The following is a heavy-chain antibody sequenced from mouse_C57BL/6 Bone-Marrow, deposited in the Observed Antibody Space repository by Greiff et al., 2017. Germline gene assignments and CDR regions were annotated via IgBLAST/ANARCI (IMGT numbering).Heavy chain of an antibody. D-gene: IGHD4-1*01. CDR1: GYTFTNYW. Sequence: VQLQESGAELVRPGTSVKMSCKASGYTFTNYWIGWAKQRPGHGLEWIGDIYPGGGYTNYNEKFKGKATLTADKSSSTAYMQFSSLTSEDSAIYDCARSGTRYYYAMDYWGQGTSVTVSS. J-gene: IGHJ4*01. V-gene: IGHV1-63*01. CDR2: IYPGGGYT. CDR3: ARSGTRYYYAMDY.